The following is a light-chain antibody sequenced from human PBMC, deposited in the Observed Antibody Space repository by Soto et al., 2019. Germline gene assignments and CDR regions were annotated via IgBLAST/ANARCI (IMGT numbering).Light chain of an antibody. CDR3: CSYAGTVL. V-gene: IGLV2-11*01. CDR1: SSDVGGFDY. J-gene: IGLJ2*01. Sequence: QSALTQPHSVSGSPGQSVTISCTGTSSDVGGFDYVSWYQHHPGEAPKLKIYDVSKRPSGVPARFSGSKSGNTASLTISGLQAEDEADYFCCSYAGTVLFGGGTKLTVL. CDR2: DVS.